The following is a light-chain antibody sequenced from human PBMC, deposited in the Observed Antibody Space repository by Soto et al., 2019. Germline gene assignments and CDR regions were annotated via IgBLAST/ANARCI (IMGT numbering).Light chain of an antibody. J-gene: IGKJ2*01. CDR2: GSY. CDR1: QSVSSSY. Sequence: EIVLTQSPGTLSLSPGETATLSCRASQSVSSSYLAWYQQKPGQAPRLLVYGSYHRATGIADRFSGSGSGTDFTLTISRLEPEDFAVYYCQHYGTSLYTFGQGTKLEIK. V-gene: IGKV3-20*01. CDR3: QHYGTSLYT.